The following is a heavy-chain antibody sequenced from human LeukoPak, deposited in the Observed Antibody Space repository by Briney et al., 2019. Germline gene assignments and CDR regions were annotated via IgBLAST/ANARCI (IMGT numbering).Heavy chain of an antibody. CDR1: GFTFSSYS. CDR3: ARELGYCSSTSCYEGYFDY. Sequence: GGSLTLSCAASGFTFSSYSMNWVRQAPGKGLEWVSSISSSSSYIYYGDSVKGRFTISRDNPKNSLYLQMNSLRAEDTAVYYCARELGYCSSTSCYEGYFDYWGQGTLVTVSS. CDR2: ISSSSSYI. V-gene: IGHV3-21*01. D-gene: IGHD2-2*01. J-gene: IGHJ4*02.